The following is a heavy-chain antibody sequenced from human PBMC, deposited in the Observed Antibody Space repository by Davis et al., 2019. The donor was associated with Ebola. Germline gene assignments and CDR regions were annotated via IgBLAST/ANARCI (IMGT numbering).Heavy chain of an antibody. V-gene: IGHV3-21*01. CDR3: ARDYGDYEGYYYYGMDV. Sequence: GESLKISCAASGFTFSSYSMNWVRQAPGKGLEWVSSISSSSSYIYYADSVKGRFTISRDNAKNSLYLQMNSLRAEDTAVYYCARDYGDYEGYYYYGMDVWGQGTTVTVSS. CDR2: ISSSSSYI. J-gene: IGHJ6*02. D-gene: IGHD4-17*01. CDR1: GFTFSSYS.